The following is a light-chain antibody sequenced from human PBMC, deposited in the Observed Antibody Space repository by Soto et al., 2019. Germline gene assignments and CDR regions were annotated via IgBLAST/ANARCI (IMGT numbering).Light chain of an antibody. Sequence: SYELTQPPSVSVAPEQTATITCGGNNIGDKRVHWYRQKPGQAPVLLISYDSDRPSGIPERFSGSNSGNTATLTISRVEAGDEADYYCQVWDIMTDNHVFGGGTKLTVL. CDR3: QVWDIMTDNHV. CDR2: YDS. J-gene: IGLJ2*01. V-gene: IGLV3-21*04. CDR1: NIGDKR.